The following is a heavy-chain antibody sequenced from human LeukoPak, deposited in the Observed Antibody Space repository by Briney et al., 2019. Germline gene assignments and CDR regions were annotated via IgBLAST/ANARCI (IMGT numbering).Heavy chain of an antibody. D-gene: IGHD3/OR15-3a*01. J-gene: IGHJ4*02. V-gene: IGHV4-59*08. CDR3: ARQGGAFGPLDF. CDR2: VHYTGTT. Sequence: SETLSLTCTVSGDSLSHNYWSWIRQSPGKGLEWIAFVHYTGTTHYNPSLRSRVTISMDTSENQYSLRLRSVTAEDTAVYYCARQGGAFGPLDFWGLGTLVTVSS. CDR1: GDSLSHNY.